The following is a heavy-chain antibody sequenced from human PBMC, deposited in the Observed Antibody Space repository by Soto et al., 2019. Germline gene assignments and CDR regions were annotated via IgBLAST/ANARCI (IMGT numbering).Heavy chain of an antibody. J-gene: IGHJ6*02. CDR1: GFILRDYY. CDR3: ARLTVTPNYAMDV. CDR2: ISSGGTYI. Sequence: GGSLRLSCAASGFILRDYYMTWIRQAPGKGLDYISYISSGGTYISYADSVKGRFTISRDNAKNSLFLQLNSLRAEDTGVYFCARLTVTPNYAMDVWGQGNTVTVSS. V-gene: IGHV3-11*06. D-gene: IGHD4-17*01.